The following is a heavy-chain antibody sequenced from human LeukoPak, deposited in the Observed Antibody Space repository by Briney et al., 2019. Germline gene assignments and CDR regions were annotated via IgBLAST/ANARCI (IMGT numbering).Heavy chain of an antibody. D-gene: IGHD3-22*01. Sequence: SETLSLTCTVSGGSIISNYWSWIRQSARTGLEWIGRIYGSGITDYNPSLKSRVTMSLDTSRKQFSLRLTSVTAADTAVYYCARLKFYDSTGYSPGYYMDVWGKGTTVSVFS. CDR1: GGSIISNY. CDR2: IYGSGIT. V-gene: IGHV4-4*07. CDR3: ARLKFYDSTGYSPGYYMDV. J-gene: IGHJ6*03.